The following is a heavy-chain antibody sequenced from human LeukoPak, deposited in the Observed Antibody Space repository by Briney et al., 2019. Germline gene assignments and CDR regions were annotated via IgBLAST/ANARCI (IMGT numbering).Heavy chain of an antibody. CDR2: INHSGST. CDR1: GGSISSSSYY. D-gene: IGHD6-13*01. J-gene: IGHJ4*02. V-gene: IGHV4-39*07. Sequence: SETLSLTCTVSGGSISSSSYYWSWIRQPPGKGLEWIGEINHSGSTNYNPSLKSRVTISVDTSKNQFSLKLSSVTAADTAVYYCARALTGYSSSFFDYWGQGTLVTVSS. CDR3: ARALTGYSSSFFDY.